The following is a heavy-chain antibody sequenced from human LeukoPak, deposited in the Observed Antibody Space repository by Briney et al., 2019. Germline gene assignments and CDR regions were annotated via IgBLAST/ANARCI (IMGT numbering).Heavy chain of an antibody. J-gene: IGHJ4*02. D-gene: IGHD6-13*01. Sequence: GGSLRLSCSAPGFSFSSYSMDWVRQAPGKGLGYVSGICANGGSTYYADSVKGRFTISRDNSKNTLYLQMSSLRAEDTALYYCVKIAADWGQGALVTVSS. V-gene: IGHV3-64D*06. CDR3: VKIAAD. CDR2: ICANGGST. CDR1: GFSFSSYS.